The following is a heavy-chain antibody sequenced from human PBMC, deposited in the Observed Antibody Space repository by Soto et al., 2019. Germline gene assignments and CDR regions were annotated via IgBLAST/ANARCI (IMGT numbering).Heavy chain of an antibody. J-gene: IGHJ5*02. Sequence: PSETLSLTCTVSGDSISSSNWWSWVRQPPGKGLEWIGEIYHSGSTNYNPSLKSRVTISVDKSKNQFSLKLSSVTAADTAVYYCARDGVGSYYENWFDPWGQGTLVTVSS. D-gene: IGHD1-26*01. CDR3: ARDGVGSYYENWFDP. V-gene: IGHV4-4*02. CDR2: IYHSGST. CDR1: GDSISSSNW.